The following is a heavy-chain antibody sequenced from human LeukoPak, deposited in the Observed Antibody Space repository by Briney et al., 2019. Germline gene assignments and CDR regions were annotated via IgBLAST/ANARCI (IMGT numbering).Heavy chain of an antibody. V-gene: IGHV6-1*01. CDR3: ARGPQVVGYYYIDE. J-gene: IGHJ6*03. CDR2: TYYRSKWYS. D-gene: IGHD2-15*01. CDR1: GDTVSSNSAA. Sequence: SQTLSLTCAISGDTVSSNSAAWNWLRQSPSRGLEWLGRTYYRSKWYSDYAVSVKSRMTINPDTSKNQFSLQLNSVTPEDTAVYYCARGPQVVGYYYIDEWGKGTTVTVSS.